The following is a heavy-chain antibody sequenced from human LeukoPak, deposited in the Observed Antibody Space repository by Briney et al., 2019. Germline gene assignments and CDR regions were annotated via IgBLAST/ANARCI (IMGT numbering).Heavy chain of an antibody. J-gene: IGHJ4*02. CDR3: ARSTSSEYDIYHFDY. CDR2: ISSSSRSI. D-gene: IGHD3-9*01. CDR1: GFTLSSYN. V-gene: IGHV3-48*01. Sequence: GGSLRLSCAASGFTLSSYNMNWVRQAPGKGLEWVSHISSSSRSIYYADSVKGRFTISRDNSKNTLYLQMNSLRAEDTAVYYCARSTSSEYDIYHFDYWGQGTLVTVSS.